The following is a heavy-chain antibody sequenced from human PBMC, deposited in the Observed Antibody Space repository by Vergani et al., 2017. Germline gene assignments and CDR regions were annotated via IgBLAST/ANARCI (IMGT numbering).Heavy chain of an antibody. J-gene: IGHJ6*03. CDR2: IFPSGNS. V-gene: IGHV4-30-2*01. CDR3: ARASLRALVGYYYYMDV. Sequence: QLQLQESGSGLVKPSQTLSLTCSVSGDSISSGVYYWNWIRQPPGKGPEWIGYIFPSGNSDYNPSLKNRVSISLDKSKNQFSLWVNSVTAADTAVYFCARASLRALVGYYYYMDVWGKGKTVVVSS. D-gene: IGHD3-16*02. CDR1: GDSISSGVYY.